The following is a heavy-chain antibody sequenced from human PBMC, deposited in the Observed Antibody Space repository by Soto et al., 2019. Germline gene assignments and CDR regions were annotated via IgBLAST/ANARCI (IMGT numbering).Heavy chain of an antibody. V-gene: IGHV1-18*01. CDR2: ISPYNGNT. CDR1: GYTFTSFG. Sequence: QVQLVQSGAEVKKPGASVKVSCKASGYTFTSFGITWVRQAPGQGLEWMGWISPYNGNTDYVQKFQGRVTMTTNTSTSSAYMEWRSLRSEDRVVYYYSSGDLGECSCGSFRKNWFDPWCQGPLVTVSS. J-gene: IGHJ5*02. D-gene: IGHD2-15*01. CDR3: SSGDLGECSCGSFRKNWFDP.